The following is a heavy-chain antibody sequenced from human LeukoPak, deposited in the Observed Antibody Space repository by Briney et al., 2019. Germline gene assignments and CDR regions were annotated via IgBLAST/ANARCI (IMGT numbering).Heavy chain of an antibody. J-gene: IGHJ4*02. D-gene: IGHD1-26*01. CDR3: SRESGAFSPFGY. V-gene: IGHV4-4*02. Sequence: PSGTLSLTCGVSGGSITTTNWWSWVRQPPGQGLEWIGEISLSGVTNYNPSLRSRVTMSLDRSKNHLSLTLTSVTAADTAVYYCSRESGAFSPFGYWGQGTLVTVSS. CDR1: GGSITTTNW. CDR2: ISLSGVT.